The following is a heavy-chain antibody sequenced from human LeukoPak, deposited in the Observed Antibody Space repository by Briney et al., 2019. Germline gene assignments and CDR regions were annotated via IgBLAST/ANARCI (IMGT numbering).Heavy chain of an antibody. CDR3: ARSDETTFDY. V-gene: IGHV4-31*03. D-gene: IGHD1-7*01. Sequence: PSETLSLTCTVSGGSISSGGYYWSWIRQPQGKGLEWIGYIYYSGSTYYNPSLKSRVTISVDTSKNQFSLKLSSVTAADTAVYYCARSDETTFDYWGQGTLVTVSS. CDR1: GGSISSGGYY. CDR2: IYYSGST. J-gene: IGHJ4*02.